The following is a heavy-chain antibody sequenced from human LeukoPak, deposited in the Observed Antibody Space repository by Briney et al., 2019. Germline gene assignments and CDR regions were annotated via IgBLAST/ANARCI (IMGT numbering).Heavy chain of an antibody. CDR3: AKDSGIAAAGYDY. Sequence: GGSLRLSCAASGFTFSSYGMHWVRQAPGKGLEWVAFIRYDGSNKYYADSVKGRFTISRDNSKNTLYLQMNSLRAEDTAVYYCAKDSGIAAAGYDYWGQGTLVTVSS. CDR2: IRYDGSNK. V-gene: IGHV3-30*02. D-gene: IGHD6-13*01. J-gene: IGHJ4*02. CDR1: GFTFSSYG.